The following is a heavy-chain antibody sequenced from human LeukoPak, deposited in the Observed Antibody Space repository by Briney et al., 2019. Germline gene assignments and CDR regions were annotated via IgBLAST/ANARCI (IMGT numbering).Heavy chain of an antibody. CDR1: GLTFSSYG. V-gene: IGHV3-30*02. J-gene: IGHJ6*03. Sequence: GGSLRLSCAASGLTFSSYGMHWVRQAPGKGLEWVAFIQYDGSNTYYADSVKGRFTISRDNSKNTLYLQMNSLRAEDTAVYYCAKDPPPPNYSNYLFYYYYMDVWGKGTTVTVSS. CDR3: AKDPPPPNYSNYLFYYYYMDV. CDR2: IQYDGSNT. D-gene: IGHD4-11*01.